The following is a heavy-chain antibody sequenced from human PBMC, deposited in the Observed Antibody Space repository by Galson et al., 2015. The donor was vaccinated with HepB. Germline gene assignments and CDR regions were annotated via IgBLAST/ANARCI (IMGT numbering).Heavy chain of an antibody. D-gene: IGHD6-6*01. CDR3: ARDGAGIAARPGWFDP. CDR1: GYTFTSYA. Sequence: SVKASCKASGYTFTSYAMHWVRQAPGQRLEWMGWINAGNGNTKYSQKFQGRVTITRDTSASTAYMELSSLRSEDTAVYYCARDGAGIAARPGWFDPWGQGTLVTVSS. J-gene: IGHJ5*02. CDR2: INAGNGNT. V-gene: IGHV1-3*01.